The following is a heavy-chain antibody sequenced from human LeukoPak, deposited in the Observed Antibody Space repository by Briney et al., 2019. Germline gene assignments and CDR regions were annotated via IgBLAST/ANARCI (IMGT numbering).Heavy chain of an antibody. CDR1: GGSISSGGYY. CDR3: ARNYDILTGSYYGMDV. J-gene: IGHJ6*02. D-gene: IGHD3-9*01. V-gene: IGHV4-31*03. CDR2: IYYSGST. Sequence: SETLSLTCTVSGGSISSGGYYCSWIRQHPGKGLECNGYIYYSGSTYYNPSLKSRVTISVDTSKNQFSLKLSSVTAADTAVYYCARNYDILTGSYYGMDVWGQGTTVTVSS.